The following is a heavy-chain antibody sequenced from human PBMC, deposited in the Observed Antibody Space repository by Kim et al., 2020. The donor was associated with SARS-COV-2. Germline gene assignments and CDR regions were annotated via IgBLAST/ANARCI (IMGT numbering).Heavy chain of an antibody. Sequence: GGSLRLSCAASGFTFSSYSMNWVRQAPGKGLEWVSYISSSSSTIYYADSVKGRFTISRDNAKNSLYLQMNSLRAEDTAVYYCARYYGGNSGFRYFDLWGRGTLVTVSS. D-gene: IGHD4-17*01. CDR2: ISSSSSTI. CDR3: ARYYGGNSGFRYFDL. J-gene: IGHJ2*01. CDR1: GFTFSSYS. V-gene: IGHV3-48*04.